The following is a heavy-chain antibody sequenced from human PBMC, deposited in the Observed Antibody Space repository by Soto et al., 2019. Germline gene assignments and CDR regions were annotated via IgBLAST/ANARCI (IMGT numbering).Heavy chain of an antibody. D-gene: IGHD5-18*01. CDR1: GGSVSSGSYY. CDR3: ARPLYSYGPMDV. Sequence: QVQLQESGPGLVKPSETLSLTCTVSGGSVSSGSYYWSWIRQPPGKGLEWIGYIYYSGSTNYNPSLKSRVTISVDTSKNQFSLKQSSVTAADTAVYYCARPLYSYGPMDVWGQGTTVTVSS. J-gene: IGHJ6*02. V-gene: IGHV4-61*01. CDR2: IYYSGST.